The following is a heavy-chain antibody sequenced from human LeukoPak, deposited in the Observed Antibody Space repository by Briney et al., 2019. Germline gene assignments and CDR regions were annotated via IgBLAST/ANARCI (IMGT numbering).Heavy chain of an antibody. CDR1: GFTLSTYN. V-gene: IGHV3-48*04. Sequence: GGSLRLSCAASGFTLSTYNMNCARQAPGKGLEWISHISSPGTNIYYADSVKGRFTISRDNAKNSLYLQMNSLSVEDTAVYYCATDGPGLEARNWGHGTLVTVSS. J-gene: IGHJ4*01. D-gene: IGHD1-1*01. CDR2: ISSPGTNI. CDR3: ATDGPGLEARN.